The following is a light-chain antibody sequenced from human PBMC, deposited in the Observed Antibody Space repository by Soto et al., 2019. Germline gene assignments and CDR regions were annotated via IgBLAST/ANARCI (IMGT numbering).Light chain of an antibody. V-gene: IGKV3-15*01. J-gene: IGKJ5*01. CDR1: QSISNN. Sequence: EIVMTQSPATLSVSPGERATLSCRASQSISNNVAWYQQKPGQAPRLLIYGASTRATDIPARFSGTGSETDFTLTISGLQSEDSAVYFCQQYNNWPFSFGQGTRLEIK. CDR3: QQYNNWPFS. CDR2: GAS.